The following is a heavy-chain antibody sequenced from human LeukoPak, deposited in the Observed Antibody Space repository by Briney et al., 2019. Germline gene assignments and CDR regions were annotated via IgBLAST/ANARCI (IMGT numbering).Heavy chain of an antibody. CDR3: ARGRTTYYYDSSGYYFDY. Sequence: PSGTLSLTCAVSGGSISSSNWWSWVRQPPRKGLEWIGEIYHSGSTNYNPSLKSRVTISVDKSKNQFSLKLSSVTAADTAVYYCARGRTTYYYDSSGYYFDYWGQGTLVTVSS. V-gene: IGHV4-4*02. D-gene: IGHD3-22*01. J-gene: IGHJ4*02. CDR1: GGSISSSNW. CDR2: IYHSGST.